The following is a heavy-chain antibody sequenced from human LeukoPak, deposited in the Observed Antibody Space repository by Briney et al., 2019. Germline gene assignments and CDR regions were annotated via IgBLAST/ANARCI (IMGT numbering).Heavy chain of an antibody. V-gene: IGHV3-21*01. Sequence: PGGSLRLSCAASGFTFSSYSMNWVRQAPGKGLEWVSSISSSSSYIYYADSVKGRFTISRDNAKNSLYLQMNSLRAEDTAVYYCARGCGGDCYSGHDYWSQGTLVTVSS. J-gene: IGHJ4*02. CDR1: GFTFSSYS. CDR2: ISSSSSYI. CDR3: ARGCGGDCYSGHDY. D-gene: IGHD2-21*02.